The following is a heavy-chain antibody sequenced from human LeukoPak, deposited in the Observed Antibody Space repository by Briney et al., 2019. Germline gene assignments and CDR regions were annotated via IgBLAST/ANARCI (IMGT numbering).Heavy chain of an antibody. CDR2: IYHSGST. CDR1: GGSISSGGYS. D-gene: IGHD3-10*01. CDR3: ARSPYGSGSWYFDL. J-gene: IGHJ2*01. Sequence: SETLSLTCAVSGGSISSGGYSWSWIRQPPGKGLEWIGYIYHSGSTYYNPSLNSRVTISVDRSKNQFSLKLSSVTAADTAVYYCARSPYGSGSWYFDLWGRGTLVTVSS. V-gene: IGHV4-30-2*01.